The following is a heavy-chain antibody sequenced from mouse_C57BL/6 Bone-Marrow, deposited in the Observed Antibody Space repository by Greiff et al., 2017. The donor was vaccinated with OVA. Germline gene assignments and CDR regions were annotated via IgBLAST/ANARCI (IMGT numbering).Heavy chain of an antibody. Sequence: VQLQQSGAELAKPGASVKLSCKASGYTFTSYWMHWVKQRPGQGLEWIGYINPSSGYTKYNQKFKDKATLTADKYSSTAYMQLSSLTYEDSAVYYCASAMDYWGQGTSVTVSS. CDR1: GYTFTSYW. CDR2: INPSSGYT. J-gene: IGHJ4*01. CDR3: ASAMDY. V-gene: IGHV1-7*01.